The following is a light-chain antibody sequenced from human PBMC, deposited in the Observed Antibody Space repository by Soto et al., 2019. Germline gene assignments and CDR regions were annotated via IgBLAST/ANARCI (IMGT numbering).Light chain of an antibody. Sequence: DIQLTQSPSFLSASVGDRVTITCRASQGISSYLAWYQQPPGKAPKLLIYGASTLQRGVSSRFSGSGSGTEFTLTISSLQPEDFATYYCQHLNTYPRPFGQGTKLEVK. CDR3: QHLNTYPRP. CDR1: QGISSY. J-gene: IGKJ2*01. V-gene: IGKV1-9*01. CDR2: GAS.